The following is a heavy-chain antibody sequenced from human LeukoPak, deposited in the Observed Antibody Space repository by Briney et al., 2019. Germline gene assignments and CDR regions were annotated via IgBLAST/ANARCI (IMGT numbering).Heavy chain of an antibody. J-gene: IGHJ4*02. CDR2: IIPIFGTA. CDR3: ARVLVRRPNYFDY. D-gene: IGHD3-3*02. CDR1: GGTFSSYA. Sequence: ASVKVFCKASGGTFSSYAISWVRQAPGQGLEWMGGIIPIFGTANYAQKFQGRVTITADESTSTAYMELSSLSSEDTAVYYCARVLVRRPNYFDYWGQGTLVTVSS. V-gene: IGHV1-69*01.